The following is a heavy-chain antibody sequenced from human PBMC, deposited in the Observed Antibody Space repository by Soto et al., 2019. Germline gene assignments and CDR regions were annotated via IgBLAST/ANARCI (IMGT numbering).Heavy chain of an antibody. Sequence: ASVKVSCKASGFTFTTYAMHWVRQAPGQRLEWMGRINAGNGNTKYSQKFQGRVTITRDTSATTVYMELSSLRSEDTAVYFCAKGLGVPAANYYYYYMDVWGKGTTVTVSS. CDR3: AKGLGVPAANYYYYYMDV. V-gene: IGHV1-3*01. CDR1: GFTFTTYA. D-gene: IGHD2-2*01. CDR2: INAGNGNT. J-gene: IGHJ6*03.